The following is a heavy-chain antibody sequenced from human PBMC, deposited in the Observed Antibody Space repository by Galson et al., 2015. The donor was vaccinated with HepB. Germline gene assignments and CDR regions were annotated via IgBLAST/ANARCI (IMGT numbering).Heavy chain of an antibody. CDR3: TRGLEDGNDFFRGWGNRTDFFDP. J-gene: IGHJ5*02. CDR2: IKEDGSET. V-gene: IGHV3-7*01. Sequence: SLRLSCAASGFNFKKYWMHWVRQAPGMGLEWVAKIKEDGSETYYLDSVKGRFTISRDNVKNSLDLHMNSLRGEDTAVYFCTRGLEDGNDFFRGWGNRTDFFDPRGPGTL. CDR1: GFNFKKYW. D-gene: IGHD3-16*01.